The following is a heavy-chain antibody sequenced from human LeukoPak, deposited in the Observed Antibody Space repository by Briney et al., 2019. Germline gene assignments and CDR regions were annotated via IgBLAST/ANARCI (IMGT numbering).Heavy chain of an antibody. D-gene: IGHD3-10*01. CDR3: GRDGGIYYGSGTFVGV. J-gene: IGHJ4*02. Sequence: ASVKVSCKASGYSFTTNGISWVRQAPGQGLEWMGWISTYNGDTKYALNLQDRVTMTTDTSTNTAYMELRSLTSDDTAVYYCGRDGGIYYGSGTFVGVWGQGTLVTVSS. CDR2: ISTYNGDT. V-gene: IGHV1-18*01. CDR1: GYSFTTNG.